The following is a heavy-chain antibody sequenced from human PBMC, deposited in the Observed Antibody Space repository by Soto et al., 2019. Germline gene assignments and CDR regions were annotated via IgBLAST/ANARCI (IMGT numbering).Heavy chain of an antibody. CDR3: ARASSSTSGAIDY. CDR1: AFNFRDYW. CDR2: INEDGSEK. V-gene: IGHV3-7*04. Sequence: EVQLVESGGGLVQPGGSLRLSCAASAFNFRDYWMSWVRQAPGKGLEWVAKINEDGSEKYYVDSVKGRFTISRDNAKNSLYLQMNSRTVEDTAMYYCARASSSTSGAIDYWGQGTLVTVSS. D-gene: IGHD2-2*01. J-gene: IGHJ4*02.